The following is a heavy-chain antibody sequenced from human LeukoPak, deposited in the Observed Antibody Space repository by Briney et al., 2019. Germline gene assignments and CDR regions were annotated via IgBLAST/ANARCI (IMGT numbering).Heavy chain of an antibody. CDR3: ARDGVGATTHFDY. CDR2: IYYSGRT. D-gene: IGHD1-26*01. CDR1: GGSISNYY. V-gene: IGHV4-59*01. J-gene: IGHJ4*02. Sequence: SETLSLTCTVSGGSISNYYWRWIRQPPGKGLESIGYIYYSGRTNYNPSLKSRLTISVDTSKNQFSLKLRSVTAADTAVYYCARDGVGATTHFDYWGQGTLVTVSS.